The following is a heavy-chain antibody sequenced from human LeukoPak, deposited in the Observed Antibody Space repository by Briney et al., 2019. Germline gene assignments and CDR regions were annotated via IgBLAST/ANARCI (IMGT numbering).Heavy chain of an antibody. CDR2: ISYDGSNK. D-gene: IGHD2/OR15-2a*01. J-gene: IGHJ4*02. CDR3: AKDRLLFDY. Sequence: QPGGSLRLSCAASGFTFSSYAMHWVRQAPGKGLEWVAVISYDGSNKYYADSVKGRFTISRDNSKNTLYLQMNSLRAEDTAVYYCAKDRLLFDYWGQGTLVTVSS. V-gene: IGHV3-30-3*01. CDR1: GFTFSSYA.